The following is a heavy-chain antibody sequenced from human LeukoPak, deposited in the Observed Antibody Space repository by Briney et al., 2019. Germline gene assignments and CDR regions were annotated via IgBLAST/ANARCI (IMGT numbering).Heavy chain of an antibody. V-gene: IGHV4-59*08. CDR2: VYYSGST. CDR1: GGSISSYY. J-gene: IGHJ4*02. Sequence: KPSETLSLTCTVSGGSISSYYRSWIRQPPGKGLEWIGYVYYSGSTNYNPSLKSRVTISVDTSKNHFSLKLSSVTAADTAVYSCARSIIGTRSKFDYWGQGTLVTVSS. CDR3: ARSIIGTRSKFDY. D-gene: IGHD1/OR15-1a*01.